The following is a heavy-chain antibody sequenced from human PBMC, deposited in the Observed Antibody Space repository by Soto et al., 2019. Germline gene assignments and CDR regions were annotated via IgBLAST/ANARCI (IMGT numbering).Heavy chain of an antibody. D-gene: IGHD3-10*01. V-gene: IGHV5-10-1*01. J-gene: IGHJ6*02. CDR1: GYSFTSYW. CDR2: IDPSDSYT. CDR3: ARSTMVRGVTRGMDV. Sequence: PGESLKISCKGSGYSFTSYWISWVRQMPGKGLEWMGRIDPSDSYTNYSPSFQGHVTISADKSISTAYLQWSSLKASDTAMYYCARSTMVRGVTRGMDVWGQGTTVTVSS.